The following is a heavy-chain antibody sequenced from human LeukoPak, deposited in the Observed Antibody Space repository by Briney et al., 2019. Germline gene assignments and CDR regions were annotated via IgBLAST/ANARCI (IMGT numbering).Heavy chain of an antibody. V-gene: IGHV3-49*03. CDR2: IRSKAYGGTT. CDR3: ASTHDYGGRTYDY. Sequence: PGGSLRLSCTASGFTFGDYAMSWFRQAPGKGLEWVGFIRSKAYGGTTEYAASVKGRFTISRDDSKSIAYLQMNSLKTEDTAVYYCASTHDYGGRTYDYWGQGTLVTVSS. D-gene: IGHD4/OR15-4a*01. CDR1: GFTFGDYA. J-gene: IGHJ4*02.